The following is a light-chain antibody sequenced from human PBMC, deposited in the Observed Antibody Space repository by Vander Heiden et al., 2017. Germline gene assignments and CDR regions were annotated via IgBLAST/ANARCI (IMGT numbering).Light chain of an antibody. J-gene: IGLJ2*01. CDR2: GNS. V-gene: IGLV1-40*01. CDR1: SSNIGAGYD. CDR3: QSYDSSLSVV. Sequence: QSVLTQPPPVSRAPGQRVTISCTGSSSNIGAGYDVHWYQQLPGTAPKLLIYGNSNRPSGVPDRFSGSKSGTSASLAITGLQAEDEADYYCQSYDSSLSVVFGGGTKLTVL.